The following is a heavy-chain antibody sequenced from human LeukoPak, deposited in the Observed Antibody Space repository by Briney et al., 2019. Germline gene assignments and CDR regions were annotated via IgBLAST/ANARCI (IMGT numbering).Heavy chain of an antibody. CDR3: ARDSIQLWTYYFDY. D-gene: IGHD5-18*01. J-gene: IGHJ4*02. CDR2: ISSSGSTI. V-gene: IGHV3-48*03. Sequence: GGSLRLSCAASGFTFSSYEMNWVRQAPGKGLEWVSYISSSGSTIYYADSVKGRFTISRDNAKNSLYLQMNSLRAEDTAVYYCARDSIQLWTYYFDYWGQGNLVTVSS. CDR1: GFTFSSYE.